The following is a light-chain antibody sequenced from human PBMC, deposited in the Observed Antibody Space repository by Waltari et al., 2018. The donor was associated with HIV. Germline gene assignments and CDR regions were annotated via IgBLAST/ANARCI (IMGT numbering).Light chain of an antibody. Sequence: EIVLTQSPATLSLSPGERATLSCRASQSVSSSLAWYQLKPGQAPRLLIYGASNRATGIPARFSGGGSGTDFTLTISSLEPEDCAVYYCLQRNSWPLTFGGGTRVEIK. CDR3: LQRNSWPLT. J-gene: IGKJ4*01. V-gene: IGKV3-11*01. CDR1: QSVSSS. CDR2: GAS.